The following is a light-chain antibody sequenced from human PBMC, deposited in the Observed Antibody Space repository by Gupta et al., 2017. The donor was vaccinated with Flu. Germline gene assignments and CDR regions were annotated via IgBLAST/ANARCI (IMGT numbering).Light chain of an antibody. CDR1: NIITKS. Sequence: SYVLTQPPSVSVAPGQTARITCGGDNIITKSVHWYQQKPGQAPALVVYDDRARPSGIPERFSGSNSGNPATLTISRVEAGDEAEYYCQVWDDSSDHPVFGGGTKLTVL. CDR3: QVWDDSSDHPV. CDR2: DDR. J-gene: IGLJ3*02. V-gene: IGLV3-21*02.